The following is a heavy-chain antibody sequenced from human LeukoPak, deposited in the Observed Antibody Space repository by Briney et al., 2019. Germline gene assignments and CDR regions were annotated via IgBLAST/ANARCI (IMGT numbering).Heavy chain of an antibody. CDR3: ARVYYSSSYDYWYFDR. D-gene: IGHD6-13*01. CDR1: GGSIRIYY. V-gene: IGHV4-59*01. J-gene: IGHJ2*01. Sequence: SETLSLTCTVSGGSIRIYYWSWIRQPPGKGLECIVYIYYSGSTNYNPSLKSRVTISVDTSKNQFSLTLSSVTAADTAVYYCARVYYSSSYDYWYFDRWGRGTLVTVSS. CDR2: IYYSGST.